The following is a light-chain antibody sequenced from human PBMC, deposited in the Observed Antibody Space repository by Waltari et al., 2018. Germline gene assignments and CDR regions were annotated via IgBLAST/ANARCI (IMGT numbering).Light chain of an antibody. CDR1: QDISNY. CDR2: DAS. J-gene: IGKJ4*01. Sequence: DIQLTQSPSPLSACVGDRVTITCQASQDISNYLSWYQQKPGKAPKLLIYDASNLETGVPSRFSGSGSGTDFALTISSLQPEDFVIYYCQQYDNSLSFGGGTKVDIK. V-gene: IGKV1-33*01. CDR3: QQYDNSLS.